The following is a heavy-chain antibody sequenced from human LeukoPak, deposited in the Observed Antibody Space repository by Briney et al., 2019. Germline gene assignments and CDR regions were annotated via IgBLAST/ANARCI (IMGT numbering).Heavy chain of an antibody. CDR2: ISWNGAYK. CDR1: GFTFDDFA. Sequence: PGGSLRLSCAASGFTFDDFAMHWVRQVPEKGLEWVSGISWNGAYKGYADSVKGRFTISRDNAKNSVFLQMNSLTPDDTAFYFCVKDRGSAGITPLDSWGQGTMVAVFS. CDR3: VKDRGSAGITPLDS. V-gene: IGHV3-9*01. D-gene: IGHD1-14*01. J-gene: IGHJ4*02.